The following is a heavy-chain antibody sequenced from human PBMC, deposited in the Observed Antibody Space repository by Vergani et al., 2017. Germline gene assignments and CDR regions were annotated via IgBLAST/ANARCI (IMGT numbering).Heavy chain of an antibody. CDR2: IYYSGST. V-gene: IGHV4-61*10. J-gene: IGHJ5*02. CDR3: ARTNQGCSGGSCYEWCDP. D-gene: IGHD2-15*01. Sequence: QVQLQESGPGLVKPSETLSLTCTVSGGSVSSGSYYWSWIRQPAGKGLEWIGYIYYSGSTNYNPSLKRRVTRSVDTSKNQFSLKLSSVTAADTAVYYCARTNQGCSGGSCYEWCDPWGQGTLVTVSS. CDR1: GGSVSSGSYY.